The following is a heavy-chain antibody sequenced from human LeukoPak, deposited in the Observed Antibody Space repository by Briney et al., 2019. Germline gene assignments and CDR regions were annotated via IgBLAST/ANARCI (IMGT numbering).Heavy chain of an antibody. CDR3: ARDGHGIQLWPYFDY. CDR1: GFTLRSYA. D-gene: IGHD5-18*01. CDR2: ISSNGGST. Sequence: GGPLRLSCAASGFTLRSYAMHWVRQAPGKGLEYVSAISSNGGSTYYANSVKGRFTISRDNSKNTLYLQMGSLRAEDMAVYYCARDGHGIQLWPYFDYWGQGTLVTVSS. J-gene: IGHJ4*02. V-gene: IGHV3-64*01.